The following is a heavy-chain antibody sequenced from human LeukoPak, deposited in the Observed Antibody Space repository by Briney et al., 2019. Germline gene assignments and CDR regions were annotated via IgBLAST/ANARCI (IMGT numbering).Heavy chain of an antibody. CDR1: GGSISSYY. J-gene: IGHJ4*02. Sequence: SETLSLTCTVSGGSISSYYWSWIRQPPGKGLEWIGYIYYSGSTNYNPSLKSRVTISVYTSKNQFSLKLCSVTAADTAVYYCAREDYYDSSCYYLDCWGQGTLVTVSS. D-gene: IGHD3-22*01. CDR2: IYYSGST. CDR3: AREDYYDSSCYYLDC. V-gene: IGHV4-59*08.